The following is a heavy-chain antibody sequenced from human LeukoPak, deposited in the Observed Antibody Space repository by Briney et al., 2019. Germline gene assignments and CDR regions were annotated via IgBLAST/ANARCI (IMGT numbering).Heavy chain of an antibody. J-gene: IGHJ6*02. V-gene: IGHV3-23*01. Sequence: PGGSLRLSCAASGFTFSTCAMSWVRRAPGKGLEWLSAISGSGSSTYYADSVKGRFTISRDNSKNTLYLQMNSLRAEDTAVYYCAKALYTYYYYGIDVWGQGTTVTVSS. CDR3: AKALYTYYYYGIDV. CDR2: ISGSGSST. D-gene: IGHD1-14*01. CDR1: GFTFSTCA.